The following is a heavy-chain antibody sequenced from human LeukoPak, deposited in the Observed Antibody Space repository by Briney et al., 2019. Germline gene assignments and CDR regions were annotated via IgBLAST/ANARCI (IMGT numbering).Heavy chain of an antibody. D-gene: IGHD4/OR15-4a*01. J-gene: IGHJ6*04. CDR2: VYYSGST. CDR1: GGSISSYY. V-gene: IGHV4-59*01. Sequence: SETLSLTCTVSGGSISSYYWSWIRQPPGKGLEWIGYVYYSGSTNYNSSLKSRVTISVDTSKNQFSLKLSSVTAADTAVYYCARVTTMVTPGQYYYYGMDVWGKGTTVTVSS. CDR3: ARVTTMVTPGQYYYYGMDV.